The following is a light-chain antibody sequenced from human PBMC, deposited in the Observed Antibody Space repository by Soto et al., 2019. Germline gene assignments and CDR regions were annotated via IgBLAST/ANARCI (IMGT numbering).Light chain of an antibody. CDR2: GAS. CDR1: QSVSSSY. CDR3: QHYDSLPIT. V-gene: IGKV3-20*01. J-gene: IGKJ5*01. Sequence: EIVLTQSPGTLSLSPGEGATLSYRASQSVSSSYLAWYQQKPGQPPRLLIYGASSRATSIPDRFSGSGPGTDFTLTISRLEPEDFAVFYCQHYDSLPITFGQGTRLEIK.